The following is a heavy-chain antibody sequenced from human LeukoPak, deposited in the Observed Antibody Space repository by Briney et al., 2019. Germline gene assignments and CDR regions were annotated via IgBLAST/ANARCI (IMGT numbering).Heavy chain of an antibody. V-gene: IGHV4-34*01. CDR3: ARGGDYYDSSGRPFDY. CDR1: GGSFSGYY. CDR2: INHSGST. J-gene: IGHJ4*02. Sequence: SETPSLTCAVYGGSFSGYYWSWIRQPPGKGLEWIGEINHSGSTNYNPSLKSRVTISVDTSKNQFSLKLSSVTAADTAVYYCARGGDYYDSSGRPFDYWGQGTLVTVSS. D-gene: IGHD3-22*01.